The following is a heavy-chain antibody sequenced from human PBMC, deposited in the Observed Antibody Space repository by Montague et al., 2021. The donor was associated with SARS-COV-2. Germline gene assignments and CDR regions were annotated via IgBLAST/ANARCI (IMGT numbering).Heavy chain of an antibody. D-gene: IGHD3-10*01. Sequence: SLKLSCAASGFTFSNYAMNWVRQAPGKGLEWVSVISGSGSSTYYSGSVRGRFTVSRDNSKNTLYLQTNNLRAEDTAVYYCAKDGATVRGLINWYFDLWGRGTRATVS. CDR3: AKDGATVRGLINWYFDL. CDR1: GFTFSNYA. J-gene: IGHJ2*01. V-gene: IGHV3-23*03. CDR2: ISGSGSST.